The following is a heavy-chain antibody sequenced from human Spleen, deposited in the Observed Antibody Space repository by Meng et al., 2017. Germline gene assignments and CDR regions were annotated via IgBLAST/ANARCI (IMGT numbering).Heavy chain of an antibody. CDR2: MNEDGTTI. Sequence: EVQLVESGGGLVQPGGSRRLSCAASGFTVSSFWMHWVRQPPGKGLVWVSRMNEDGTTINYADSVQGRFTISRDSARNTLYLQMNTLRVEDTAIYYCVRDFGGNSDYWGQGTLVTVSS. CDR1: GFTVSSFW. D-gene: IGHD2-21*01. J-gene: IGHJ4*02. V-gene: IGHV3-74*01. CDR3: VRDFGGNSDY.